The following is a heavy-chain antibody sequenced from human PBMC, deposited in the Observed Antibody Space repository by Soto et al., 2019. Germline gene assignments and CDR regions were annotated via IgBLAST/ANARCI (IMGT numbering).Heavy chain of an antibody. J-gene: IGHJ4*03. Sequence: EVQLVESGGGLVQPGGSLRLSCVASGFTFSGYKMSWVRQAPGKGLEWVAKIKQEGSGKYYVDSVRGRFTISRDNAKNSLYLQMSSLRAEDTALYYCARDLEGWSYFEYWGPGTLVTVSS. D-gene: IGHD1-1*01. CDR1: GFTFSGYK. V-gene: IGHV3-7*03. CDR3: ARDLEGWSYFEY. CDR2: IKQEGSGK.